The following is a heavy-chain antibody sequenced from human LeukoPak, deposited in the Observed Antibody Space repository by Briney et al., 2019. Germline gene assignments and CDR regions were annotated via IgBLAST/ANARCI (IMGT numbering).Heavy chain of an antibody. CDR2: ISAYNGNT. CDR1: GYTFTSYG. D-gene: IGHD5-18*01. Sequence: ASVKVSCKASGYTFTSYGISWVRQAPGQGLEWMGWISAYNGNTNYAQKLQGRVTMTTDTSTSTAYVELRSLRSDDTAVYCCARDLGYSSDSVIDYWGQGTLVAVSS. V-gene: IGHV1-18*04. J-gene: IGHJ4*02. CDR3: ARDLGYSSDSVIDY.